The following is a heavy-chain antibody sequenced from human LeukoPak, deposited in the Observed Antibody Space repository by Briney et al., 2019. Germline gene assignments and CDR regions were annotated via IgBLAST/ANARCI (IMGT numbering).Heavy chain of an antibody. CDR2: INHSGST. J-gene: IGHJ4*02. Sequence: SETLSLTCAVYGGSFSGYYWSWIRQPPGKGLEWIGEINHSGSTNYNPSLKSRVTISVDTSKNQFSLKLSSVTAAGTAVYYCARDRGGYSYGFDYWGQGTLVTVSS. D-gene: IGHD5-18*01. V-gene: IGHV4-34*01. CDR1: GGSFSGYY. CDR3: ARDRGGYSYGFDY.